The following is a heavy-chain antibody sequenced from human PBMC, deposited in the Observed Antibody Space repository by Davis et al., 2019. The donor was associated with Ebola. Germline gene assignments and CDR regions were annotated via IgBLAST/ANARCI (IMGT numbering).Heavy chain of an antibody. Sequence: PGGSLRLSCAASGFTFSSYWMHWVRQAPGKGLVWVSRINSDGSSTSYADSVKGRFTISRDNAKNSLYLQMNSLRAEDTAVYYCARDQLVFGGMDVWGQGTTVTVSS. J-gene: IGHJ6*02. D-gene: IGHD3-16*01. CDR3: ARDQLVFGGMDV. V-gene: IGHV3-74*01. CDR1: GFTFSSYW. CDR2: INSDGSST.